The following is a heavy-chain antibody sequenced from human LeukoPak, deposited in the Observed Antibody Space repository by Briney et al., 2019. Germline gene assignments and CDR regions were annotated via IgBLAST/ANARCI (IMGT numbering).Heavy chain of an antibody. J-gene: IGHJ4*02. CDR3: AKAAIRGVIWYYFDY. CDR1: GFTFSDSW. Sequence: PGGTLRLSCAASGFTFSDSWMYWVRQAPGKGLVWVSRINSDESSTSYADSVQGRFTISRDNAKNTLYLQINSLRAEDTAVYYCAKAAIRGVIWYYFDYWGQGTLVTVSS. CDR2: INSDESST. V-gene: IGHV3-74*01. D-gene: IGHD3-10*01.